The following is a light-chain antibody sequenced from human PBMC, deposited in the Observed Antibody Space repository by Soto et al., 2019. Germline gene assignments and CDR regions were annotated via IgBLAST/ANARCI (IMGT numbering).Light chain of an antibody. CDR2: GAF. CDR1: QDVGNY. J-gene: IGKJ1*01. CDR3: LQEYSYPWT. V-gene: IGKV1-6*01. Sequence: AIQMTQSPSSLYASVGDRVTIACRASQDVGNYLGWYQQKPGQAPKFLIYGAFSLESGVPSRFSGCGSGTDFTLTINRLQPEDFATYFGLQEYSYPWTFGQGTKVEVK.